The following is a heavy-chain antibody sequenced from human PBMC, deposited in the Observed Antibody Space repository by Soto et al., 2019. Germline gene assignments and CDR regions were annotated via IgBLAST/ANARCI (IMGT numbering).Heavy chain of an antibody. CDR3: ARDKEAAATGPNAFDI. CDR1: GYTFTSYG. Sequence: ASVKVSCKASGYTFTSYGISWVRQAPGQGLEWMGWISAYNGNTNYAQKLQGRVTMTTDTSTSTAYMELRSLRSDDTAVYYRARDKEAAATGPNAFDIWGQGTMVTVSS. D-gene: IGHD6-13*01. CDR2: ISAYNGNT. V-gene: IGHV1-18*01. J-gene: IGHJ3*02.